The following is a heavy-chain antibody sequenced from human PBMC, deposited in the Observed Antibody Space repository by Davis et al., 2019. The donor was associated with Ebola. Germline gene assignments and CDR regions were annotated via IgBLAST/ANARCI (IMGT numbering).Heavy chain of an antibody. CDR1: GFTFSNYW. J-gene: IGHJ1*01. Sequence: GESLKISCAASGFTFSNYWMSWARQAPGKGLECVAHIKEDGSKEFYVDSVKGRFTISRDNAKSSLYLQMNSLRAEDTAVFYCVRGGSATAYWDQGTPVTVSS. CDR2: IKEDGSKE. CDR3: VRGGSATAY. V-gene: IGHV3-7*03. D-gene: IGHD2-15*01.